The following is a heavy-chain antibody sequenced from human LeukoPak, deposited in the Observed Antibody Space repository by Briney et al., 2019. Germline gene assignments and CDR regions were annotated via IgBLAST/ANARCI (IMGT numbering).Heavy chain of an antibody. V-gene: IGHV3-21*01. Sequence: GGSLRLSCAASGFFSSYSMNWVRQAPGKGLEWVSSISSSSSYIYYADSVKGRFTISRDNAKNSLYLQMNSLRAEDTAVYYCARSLGDYDSSGANAFDIWGQGTMVTVSS. J-gene: IGHJ3*02. CDR2: ISSSSSYI. D-gene: IGHD3-22*01. CDR1: GFFSSYS. CDR3: ARSLGDYDSSGANAFDI.